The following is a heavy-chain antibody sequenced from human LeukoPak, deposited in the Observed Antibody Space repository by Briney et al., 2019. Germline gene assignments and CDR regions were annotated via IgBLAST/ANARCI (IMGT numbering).Heavy chain of an antibody. V-gene: IGHV4-34*01. CDR2: INHSGST. CDR3: ARGEDIVLMVYAPYYGSGPIFDY. D-gene: IGHD2-8*01. J-gene: IGHJ4*02. CDR1: GGSFSGYY. Sequence: SETLSLTCAVYGGSFSGYYWSWIRQPPGNGLEWIGEINHSGSTNYNPSLKSRVTISVDTSKDQFSLKLSSVTAADTAVYYCARGEDIVLMVYAPYYGSGPIFDYWGQGTLVTVSS.